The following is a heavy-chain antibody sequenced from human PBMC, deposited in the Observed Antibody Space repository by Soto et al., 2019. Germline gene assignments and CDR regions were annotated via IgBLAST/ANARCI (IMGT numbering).Heavy chain of an antibody. CDR1: GYSFTSYW. J-gene: IGHJ6*02. V-gene: IGHV5-51*01. Sequence: GDSLKISCKGSGYSFTSYWIGWVRQMPGKGLDWMGIIYPCDSDTRYSPSFQGQVTISAXXXIXXXYXQXXXLXASDTAMYYCARSQYYYYYGMDVWGQGTTVTVSS. CDR2: IYPCDSDT. CDR3: ARSQYYYYYGMDV.